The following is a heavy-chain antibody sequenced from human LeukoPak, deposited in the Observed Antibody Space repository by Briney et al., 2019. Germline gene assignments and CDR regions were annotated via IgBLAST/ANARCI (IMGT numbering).Heavy chain of an antibody. Sequence: TGGSLRLSCAASGFTFSTYWMTWVRQAPGKGLEWVAHIKEDGDEKYYLPSVRGRFTISRDKTDNSLCLQINTLRAEDTALSHFARDFSLDCWGQGTLVTVSS. J-gene: IGHJ4*02. CDR1: GFTFSTYW. CDR3: ARDFSLDC. D-gene: IGHD3-3*01. CDR2: IKEDGDEK. V-gene: IGHV3-7*01.